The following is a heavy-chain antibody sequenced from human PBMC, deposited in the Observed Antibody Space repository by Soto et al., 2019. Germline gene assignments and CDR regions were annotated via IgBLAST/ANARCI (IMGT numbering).Heavy chain of an antibody. Sequence: QVQLVQSGAEVKKPGASVKVSCKASGYTFTNYGISWVRQAPGQGLEWMGWISGYNGNTNDAQKFQGRVTMTTDTSTSTAYIDLRRLRSDDTAVYYCAREASHYFDYWGQGTLVTVSS. CDR3: AREASHYFDY. CDR1: GYTFTNYG. V-gene: IGHV1-18*01. CDR2: ISGYNGNT. J-gene: IGHJ4*02.